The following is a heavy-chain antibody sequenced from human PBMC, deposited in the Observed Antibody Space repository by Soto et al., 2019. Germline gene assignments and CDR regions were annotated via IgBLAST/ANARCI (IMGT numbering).Heavy chain of an antibody. CDR1: GYTFTSYA. D-gene: IGHD3-10*01. V-gene: IGHV1-3*01. CDR2: INAGNGNT. Sequence: ASVKVSCKASGYTFTSYAMHWVRQAPGQRLEWMGWINAGNGNTKYSQKFQGRVTITRDTSASTAYMELSSLRSEDTAVYYCAGGSRPHYGSGSYYNLDYWGQGTLVTVS. CDR3: AGGSRPHYGSGSYYNLDY. J-gene: IGHJ4*02.